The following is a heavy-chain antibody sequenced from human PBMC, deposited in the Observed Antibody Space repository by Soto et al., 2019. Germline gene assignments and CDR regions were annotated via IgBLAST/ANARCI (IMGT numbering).Heavy chain of an antibody. D-gene: IGHD3-9*01. V-gene: IGHV4-59*08. CDR3: ARAGYDIMTGYYGFDY. J-gene: IGHJ4*02. CDR1: GGSISSYY. Sequence: SETLSLTCTVSGGSISSYYWTWIRQPPGKGLEWIGYIYYSGSTNYNPSLKSRVTISVDTSKNQFSLKLSSVTAADTAVYYCARAGYDIMTGYYGFDYWGQGTLVTVSS. CDR2: IYYSGST.